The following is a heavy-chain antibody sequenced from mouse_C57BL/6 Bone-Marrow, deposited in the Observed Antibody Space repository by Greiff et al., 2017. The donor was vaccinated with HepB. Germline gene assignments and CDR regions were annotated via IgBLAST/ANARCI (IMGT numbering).Heavy chain of an antibody. CDR2: ISSGSSTI. Sequence: EVQVVESGGGLVKPGGSLKLSCAASGFTFSDYGMHWVRQAPEKGLEWVAYISSGSSTIYYADTVKGRFTISRDNAKNTLFLQMTRLRSEDTAMYYCCGYYDYAMDYWGQGTSVTVSS. J-gene: IGHJ4*01. D-gene: IGHD2-3*01. V-gene: IGHV5-17*01. CDR3: CGYYDYAMDY. CDR1: GFTFSDYG.